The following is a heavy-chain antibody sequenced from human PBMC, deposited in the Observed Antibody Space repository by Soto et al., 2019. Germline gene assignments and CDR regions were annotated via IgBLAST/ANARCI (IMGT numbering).Heavy chain of an antibody. J-gene: IGHJ6*02. CDR1: GGSINSGDHY. CDR2: IFHSGRT. CDR3: ARSLTTEGLAYFYYGMDV. V-gene: IGHV4-30-4*01. D-gene: IGHD4-17*01. Sequence: KPSETLSLTCSVSGGSINSGDHYWGWIRQSPGRGLEWIGNIFHSGRTFYNPSLESRVSISVDTSKNRFSLKLSFVTAADTAVYYCARSLTTEGLAYFYYGMDVWGQGTTVTVSS.